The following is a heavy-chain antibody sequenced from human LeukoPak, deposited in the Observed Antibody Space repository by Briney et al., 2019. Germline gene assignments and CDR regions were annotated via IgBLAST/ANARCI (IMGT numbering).Heavy chain of an antibody. CDR2: IYSGGST. D-gene: IGHD3-9*01. CDR3: AKDPYYDILTGYYHPDY. CDR1: GFTVSSNY. J-gene: IGHJ4*02. V-gene: IGHV3-53*01. Sequence: GGSLRLSCAASGFTVSSNYMSWVRQAPGKGLEWVSVIYSGGSTYYADSVKGRFTISRDNSKNTLYLQMNSLRAEDTAVYYCAKDPYYDILTGYYHPDYWGQGTLVTVSS.